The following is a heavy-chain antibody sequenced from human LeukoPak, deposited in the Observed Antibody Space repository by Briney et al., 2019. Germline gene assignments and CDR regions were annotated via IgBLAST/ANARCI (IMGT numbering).Heavy chain of an antibody. CDR1: GGSISSSNYY. CDR2: IYYTGST. D-gene: IGHD6-6*01. V-gene: IGHV4-39*07. J-gene: IGHJ5*02. Sequence: SETLSLTCTVSGGSISSSNYYWGCIRQPPGKGLEWIGNIYYTGSTYYNPSLKSRVAISVDTSKNQFSLKLKSVTAADTAVYYCARGKAGEQLVGLTNWFDPWARGPWSPSPQ. CDR3: ARGKAGEQLVGLTNWFDP.